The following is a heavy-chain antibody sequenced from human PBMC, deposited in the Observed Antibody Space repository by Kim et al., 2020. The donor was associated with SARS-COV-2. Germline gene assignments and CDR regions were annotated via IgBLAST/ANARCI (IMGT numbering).Heavy chain of an antibody. CDR1: GGSFSGYY. CDR3: ARGGRVLEWLLFDWGSHGQHPFDP. Sequence: SETLSLTCAVYGGSFSGYYWSWIRQPPGKGLEWIGEINHSGSTNYNPSLKSRVTISVDTSKNQFSLKLSSVTAADTAVYYCARGGRVLEWLLFDWGSHGQHPFDPWGQGNLVTVSP. J-gene: IGHJ5*02. D-gene: IGHD3-3*01. CDR2: INHSGST. V-gene: IGHV4-34*01.